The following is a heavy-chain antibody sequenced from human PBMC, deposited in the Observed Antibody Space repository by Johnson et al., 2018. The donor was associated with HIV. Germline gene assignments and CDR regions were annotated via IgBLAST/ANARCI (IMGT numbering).Heavy chain of an antibody. D-gene: IGHD1-26*01. J-gene: IGHJ3*01. CDR3: AKGDTVVGAKYAFDF. CDR1: GFTLRSYG. CDR2: IRYDGSNK. Sequence: VQLVESGGGVVQPGGSLRLSCAASGFTLRSYGMHWVRQAPGKGLEWVAFIRYDGSNKYYADSVKGRFTISRDNSKNTLYLQMNRLRAEATAVYYCAKGDTVVGAKYAFDFWGQGTMVTVSS. V-gene: IGHV3-30*02.